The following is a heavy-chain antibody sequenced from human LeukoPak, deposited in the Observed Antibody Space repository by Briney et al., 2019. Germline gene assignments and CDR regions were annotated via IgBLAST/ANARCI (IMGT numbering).Heavy chain of an antibody. D-gene: IGHD4-17*01. Sequence: GGSLRLSCAASGFTVSSNYMSWVRQAPGKGLEWVSAISGSGGSTYYADSVKGRFTISRDNSKNTLYLQMNSLRAEDTAVYYCAKSYYGDSNYFDYWGQGTLVTVSS. CDR2: ISGSGGST. CDR3: AKSYYGDSNYFDY. V-gene: IGHV3-23*01. J-gene: IGHJ4*02. CDR1: GFTVSSNY.